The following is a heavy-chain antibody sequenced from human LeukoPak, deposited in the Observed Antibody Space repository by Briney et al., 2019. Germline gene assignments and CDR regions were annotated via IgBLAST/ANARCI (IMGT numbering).Heavy chain of an antibody. CDR1: GGSISSGTYY. CDR2: IYTSGST. CDR3: ARRDYYGSGSFDY. J-gene: IGHJ4*02. D-gene: IGHD3-10*01. Sequence: SETLSLTCPVSGGSISSGTYYWSWIRQPAGKGLEWIGRIYTSGSTNYNPSLKSRVTISIDTSKNQFSLKLSSVTAADTAVYYCARRDYYGSGSFDYWGQGTLVTVSS. V-gene: IGHV4-61*02.